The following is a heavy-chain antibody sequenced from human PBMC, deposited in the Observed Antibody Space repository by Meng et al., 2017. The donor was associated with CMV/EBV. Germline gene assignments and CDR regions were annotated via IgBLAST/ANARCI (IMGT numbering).Heavy chain of an antibody. Sequence: SETLSLTCAVYGGSFSGYYWSWIRQPPGKGLEWIGEINHSGSTNYNPSLKSRVTISVDTSKNQFSLKLSSVTAADTAVYYCARGLKSIAARPVRYFDLWGRGTLVTAPQ. V-gene: IGHV4-34*01. CDR2: INHSGST. J-gene: IGHJ2*01. CDR3: ARGLKSIAARPVRYFDL. D-gene: IGHD6-6*01. CDR1: GGSFSGYY.